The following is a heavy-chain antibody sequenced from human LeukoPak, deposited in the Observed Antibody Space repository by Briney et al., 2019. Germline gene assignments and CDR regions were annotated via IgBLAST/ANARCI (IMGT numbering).Heavy chain of an antibody. CDR2: ISWNSGSI. V-gene: IGHV3-9*01. Sequence: GGSLRLSCAASGFTFYDYAMHWVRQAPGKGLEWVSGISWNSGSIGYADSVKGRFTISRDNAKNSLYLQMNSLRAEDTALYYCAKDGIPNYDFYGMDVWGQGTTVTVSS. CDR1: GFTFYDYA. J-gene: IGHJ6*02. D-gene: IGHD3-3*01. CDR3: AKDGIPNYDFYGMDV.